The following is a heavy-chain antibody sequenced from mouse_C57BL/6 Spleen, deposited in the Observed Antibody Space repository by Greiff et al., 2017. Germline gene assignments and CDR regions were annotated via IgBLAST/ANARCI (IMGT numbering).Heavy chain of an antibody. J-gene: IGHJ2*01. CDR2: IDPENGDT. CDR3: TTGGSRITTVRVDD. CDR1: GFNIKDDY. V-gene: IGHV14-4*01. Sequence: EVKLMESGAELVRPGASVKLSCTASGFNIKDDYMHWVKQRPEQGLEWIGWIDPENGDTEYASKFQGKATITADTSSNTAYLQRSSLTSEYTAVYYCTTGGSRITTVRVDDWGQGTTLTVSS. D-gene: IGHD1-1*01.